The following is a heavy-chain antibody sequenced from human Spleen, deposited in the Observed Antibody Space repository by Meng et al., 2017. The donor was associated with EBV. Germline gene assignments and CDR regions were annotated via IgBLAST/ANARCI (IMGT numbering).Heavy chain of an antibody. CDR1: GGSISTSNW. V-gene: IGHV4-4*02. Sequence: VEVGESGPGTVKPSGTLAIICTVSGGSISTSNWWSWVRQSPEKGLEWIGEVFRTGDTNYNPSLKSRVTILIDKSKNQFSLKLNSVTAADTAIYFCASDGISRYVDNWGPGTLVTVSS. CDR2: VFRTGDT. D-gene: IGHD1-1*01. J-gene: IGHJ4*02. CDR3: ASDGISRYVDN.